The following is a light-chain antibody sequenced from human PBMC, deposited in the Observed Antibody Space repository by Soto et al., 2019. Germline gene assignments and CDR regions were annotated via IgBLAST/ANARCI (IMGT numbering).Light chain of an antibody. CDR3: CSDAGSSTYV. V-gene: IGLV2-23*01. CDR2: EDS. Sequence: QSVLTQPASVSGSPGQSITISCTGTSSDFGSYNLVSWYQQHPGKAPKLMIYEDSKRPSGVSNRFSGSKSGNTASLTISGLQAEDDADYYCCSDAGSSTYVFGTGTKLTVL. CDR1: SSDFGSYNL. J-gene: IGLJ1*01.